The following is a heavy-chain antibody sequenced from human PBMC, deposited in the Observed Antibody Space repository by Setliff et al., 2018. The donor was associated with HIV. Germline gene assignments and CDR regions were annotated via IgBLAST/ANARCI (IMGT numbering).Heavy chain of an antibody. CDR2: IYYDGRT. J-gene: IGHJ5*01. Sequence: SETLSLTCTVSGGSIRTGAYYGGWIRQPPGKGLEWIGSIYYDGRTFYKPSLKSRLTISVDTSKNQFSLSLNSVTAADTAVYFCARGGAVSADFDSWGQGTLVTVSS. V-gene: IGHV4-39*07. D-gene: IGHD3-16*01. CDR1: GGSIRTGAYY. CDR3: ARGGAVSADFDS.